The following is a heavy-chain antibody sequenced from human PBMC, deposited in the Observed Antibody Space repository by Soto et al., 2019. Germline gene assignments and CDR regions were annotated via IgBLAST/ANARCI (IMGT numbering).Heavy chain of an antibody. D-gene: IGHD2-21*01. Sequence: QVNLVESGGGVVQPGRSLRLSCAASGFTFNKYSMHWVRQAPGKGLEWVAVITYDGNTKYYADSVKGRFTISRENSKNTLYLQTNTLRPEDTGVYYCGRDDLVYWGQGTLVTVSS. J-gene: IGHJ4*02. CDR3: GRDDLVY. CDR2: ITYDGNTK. CDR1: GFTFNKYS. V-gene: IGHV3-30-3*01.